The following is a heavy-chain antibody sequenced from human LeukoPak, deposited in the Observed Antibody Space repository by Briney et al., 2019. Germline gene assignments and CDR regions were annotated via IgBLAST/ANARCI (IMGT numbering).Heavy chain of an antibody. D-gene: IGHD5-24*01. V-gene: IGHV1-46*01. CDR1: GYTFTSYY. CDR3: ASLRDGYNFEAFDI. J-gene: IGHJ3*02. CDR2: INPSGGST. Sequence: ASVKVSCKASGYTFTSYYMHWVRQAPGQGLEWMGIINPSGGSTSYAQKFQGRVTMTRDTSISTAYMELSRLRSDDTAVYYCASLRDGYNFEAFDIWGQGTMVTVSS.